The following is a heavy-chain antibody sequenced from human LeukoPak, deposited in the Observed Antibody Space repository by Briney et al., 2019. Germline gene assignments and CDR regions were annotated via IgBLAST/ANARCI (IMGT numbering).Heavy chain of an antibody. D-gene: IGHD6-13*01. CDR2: IYSGGST. CDR1: GFTVSSNY. V-gene: IGHV3-53*01. Sequence: GGSLRLSCAASGFTVSSNYMSWVRQAPGKGLEWVSVIYSGGSTYYADSVKGRFTISRDNSKNTLYLQMNSLRAEDTAVYYCAKDKSSSWYGPVGYWGQGTLVTVSS. J-gene: IGHJ4*02. CDR3: AKDKSSSWYGPVGY.